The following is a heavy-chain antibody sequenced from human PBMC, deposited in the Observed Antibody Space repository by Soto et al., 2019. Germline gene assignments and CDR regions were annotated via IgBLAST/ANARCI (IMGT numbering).Heavy chain of an antibody. V-gene: IGHV1-2*04. CDR3: ARGFGVGATSFDY. CDR1: GYTFTGYY. J-gene: IGHJ4*02. Sequence: QVPLVQSGAEVKKPGASVKVSCKASGYTFTGYYMHWVRQAPGQGLEWMGWINSNSGGTNYAQKFQGWVTVTRDTSISTAYMELSRLRSDDTAVYYCARGFGVGATSFDYWGQGTLVTVSS. D-gene: IGHD1-26*01. CDR2: INSNSGGT.